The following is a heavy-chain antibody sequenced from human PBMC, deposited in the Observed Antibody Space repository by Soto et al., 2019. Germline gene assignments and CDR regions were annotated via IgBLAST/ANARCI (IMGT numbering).Heavy chain of an antibody. J-gene: IGHJ4*02. D-gene: IGHD2-15*01. CDR2: IYYSGST. Sequence: SETLSLTCTVSGGSISSSSYYWGWIRQPPGKGLEWIGSIYYSGSTYYNPSLKSRVTISVDTSKNQFSLKLSSVTAADTAVYYCARLVYRKSLTYCSGGSCYQLWGQGTLVTVSS. CDR1: GGSISSSSYY. V-gene: IGHV4-39*01. CDR3: ARLVYRKSLTYCSGGSCYQL.